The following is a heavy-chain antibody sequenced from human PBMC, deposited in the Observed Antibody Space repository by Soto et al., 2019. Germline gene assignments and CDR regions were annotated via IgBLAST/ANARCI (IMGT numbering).Heavy chain of an antibody. V-gene: IGHV1-69*13. CDR2: IIPIFGTA. CDR1: GGTFSSYA. D-gene: IGHD6-13*01. CDR3: ARRSSSWYPAGY. J-gene: IGHJ4*02. Sequence: SVKVSCKASGGTFSSYAISWVRQAPGQGLEWMGGIIPIFGTANYAQKFQGRVTITADESTSTAYMELSSLRSEDTAVYYCARRSSSWYPAGYWGQGTLVTVSS.